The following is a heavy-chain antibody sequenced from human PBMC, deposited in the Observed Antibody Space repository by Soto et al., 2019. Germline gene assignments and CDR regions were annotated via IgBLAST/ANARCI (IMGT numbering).Heavy chain of an antibody. CDR2: INYGGTS. Sequence: SETLSLTCAVSGDSITGENWWTWVRQPPGKGLEWIGSINYGGTSYYNPSLKSRVTMSVDTSKNQFSLKLSSVTAADTTVFYCARQRGLGKWYFDYWGQGTLVTVSS. D-gene: IGHD1-26*01. CDR1: GDSITGENW. V-gene: IGHV4-39*01. CDR3: ARQRGLGKWYFDY. J-gene: IGHJ4*02.